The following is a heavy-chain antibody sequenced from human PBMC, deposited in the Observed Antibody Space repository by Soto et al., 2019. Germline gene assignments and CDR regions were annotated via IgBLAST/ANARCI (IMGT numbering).Heavy chain of an antibody. J-gene: IGHJ4*02. Sequence: QVQLVESGGGVVQPGRSLRLSCAASGFTFSSYAMHWVRQAPGKGLEWVAVISYDGSNKYYADSVKGRFTISRDNSKNALYLQMNSLRAEDTAVYYCAKDGVEWGQGTLVTVSS. CDR1: GFTFSSYA. CDR2: ISYDGSNK. CDR3: AKDGVE. D-gene: IGHD2-15*01. V-gene: IGHV3-30*04.